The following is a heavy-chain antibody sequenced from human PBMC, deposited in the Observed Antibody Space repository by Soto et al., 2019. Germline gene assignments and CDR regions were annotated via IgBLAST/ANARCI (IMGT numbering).Heavy chain of an antibody. D-gene: IGHD2-15*01. CDR1: GYTFTGYY. V-gene: IGHV1-2*04. CDR2: INPNSGGT. CDR3: VRGVCSGGSCYPNFDY. Sequence: ASVKVSCKASGYTFTGYYMHWVRQAPGQGLEWMGWINPNSGGTNYAQKFQGWVTMTRDTSISTAYMELSRLISDDTSVYYCVRGVCSGGSCYPNFDYWGQGTLVTVSS. J-gene: IGHJ4*02.